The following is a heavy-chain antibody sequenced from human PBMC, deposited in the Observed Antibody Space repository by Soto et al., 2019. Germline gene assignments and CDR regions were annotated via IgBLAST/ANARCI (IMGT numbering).Heavy chain of an antibody. CDR3: ARETYGDYVGYFDP. Sequence: GSLRLSCAASGFTFSTYSMNWVRQAPGKGLEWVSSIFSSSSYIYYADSVKGRFTISRDNAKNSLYLQMNSLRAEDTAVYYCARETYGDYVGYFDPWGQGIQVTVSS. CDR1: GFTFSTYS. V-gene: IGHV3-21*04. CDR2: IFSSSSYI. J-gene: IGHJ5*02. D-gene: IGHD4-17*01.